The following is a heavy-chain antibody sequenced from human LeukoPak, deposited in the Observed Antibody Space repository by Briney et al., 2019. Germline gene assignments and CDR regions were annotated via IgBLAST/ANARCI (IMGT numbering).Heavy chain of an antibody. V-gene: IGHV3-23*01. D-gene: IGHD6-19*01. J-gene: IGHJ4*02. CDR2: ISTRDGST. CDR3: AKGLPGGWLAFDY. Sequence: GSLGLSCAASGFTFSNYAMTWVRQAPGKGLEWVSTISTRDGSTYYADSVKGRFTIARDNSKNTVYLQMNSLRAEDTALYYCAKGLPGGWLAFDYWGQGTLVTVSS. CDR1: GFTFSNYA.